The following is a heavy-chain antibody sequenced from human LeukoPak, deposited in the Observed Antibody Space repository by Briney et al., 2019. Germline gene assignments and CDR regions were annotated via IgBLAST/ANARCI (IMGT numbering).Heavy chain of an antibody. Sequence: KPSETLSLTCAVSGYSISSGYYWGWIRQPPGKGLEWIGSIYHSGSTYYNPSLKSRVTIPVDTSKNQFSLKLSSVTAADTGVYYCARQRGDCSSTSCYAPNWGQGTLVTVSS. CDR3: ARQRGDCSSTSCYAPN. CDR1: GYSISSGYY. CDR2: IYHSGST. V-gene: IGHV4-38-2*01. D-gene: IGHD2-2*01. J-gene: IGHJ4*02.